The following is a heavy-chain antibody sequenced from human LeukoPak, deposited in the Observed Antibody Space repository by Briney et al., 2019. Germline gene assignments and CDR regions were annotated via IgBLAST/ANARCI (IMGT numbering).Heavy chain of an antibody. J-gene: IGHJ4*02. V-gene: IGHV4-59*12. CDR2: ISYSGST. CDR3: ARRTDTRGYRRFDS. Sequence: PSETLSLTCTVSGDSISSYYWSWIRQPPGKGLEWIGYISYSGSTNYNPSLKSRVTISVDTSKNQFSLKLSAVTAADTALYYCARRTDTRGYRRFDSWGQGTLVTVSS. CDR1: GDSISSYY. D-gene: IGHD5-18*01.